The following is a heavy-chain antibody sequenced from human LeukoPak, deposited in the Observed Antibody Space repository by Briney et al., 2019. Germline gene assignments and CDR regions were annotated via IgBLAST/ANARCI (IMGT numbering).Heavy chain of an antibody. CDR2: ISTYDGHT. CDR3: ARSPDLGGIAAAGEFDY. V-gene: IGHV1-18*01. CDR1: GYTFTGYG. Sequence: ASVKVSCKASGYTFTGYGINWVRQAPGQGLEWMGWISTYDGHTYYTQNLQGRVTMTTDTSTSTAYMELRSLRSDDTAVYYCARSPDLGGIAAAGEFDYWGQGTLVTVSS. J-gene: IGHJ4*02. D-gene: IGHD6-13*01.